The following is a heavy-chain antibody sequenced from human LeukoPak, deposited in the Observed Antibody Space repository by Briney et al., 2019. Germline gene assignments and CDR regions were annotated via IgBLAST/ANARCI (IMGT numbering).Heavy chain of an antibody. V-gene: IGHV4-38-2*02. J-gene: IGHJ4*02. D-gene: IGHD2-2*01. Sequence: SETLSLTXTVSGYSISSGYYWGWIRQPPGKGLEWSGSIYHSGSTYYNPSLKSRVTIPVDTSKNQFSLKLSSVTAADTAVYYCALVGSVVVPAADFDYWGQGTLVTVSS. CDR2: IYHSGST. CDR3: ALVGSVVVPAADFDY. CDR1: GYSISSGYY.